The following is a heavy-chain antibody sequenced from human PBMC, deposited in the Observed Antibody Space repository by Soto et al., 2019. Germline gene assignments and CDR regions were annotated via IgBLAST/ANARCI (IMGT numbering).Heavy chain of an antibody. CDR3: TRPHYVWGSYRSDDY. J-gene: IGHJ4*02. CDR1: GFTFSGSA. CDR2: IRSKANSYAT. Sequence: EVQLVESGGGLVQPGGSLKLSCAASGFTFSGSAMHWVRQASGKGLEWVGRIRSKANSYATAYAASVKGRFTISRDDSNNTAYLQMNSLKTEDTAVYYCTRPHYVWGSYRSDDYWGQGTLVSVSS. V-gene: IGHV3-73*01. D-gene: IGHD3-16*02.